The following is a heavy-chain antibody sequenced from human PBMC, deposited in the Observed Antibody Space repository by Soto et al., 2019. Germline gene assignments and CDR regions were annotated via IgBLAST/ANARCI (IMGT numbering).Heavy chain of an antibody. CDR2: IYYSGST. J-gene: IGHJ4*02. CDR1: GGSISSSSYY. CDR3: ARHAYRSGWADH. V-gene: IGHV4-39*01. D-gene: IGHD6-19*01. Sequence: SETLSLTCTVSGGSISSSSYYWGWIRQPPGKGLEWIGTIYYSGSTYYNPSLKSRVTISVDTSKNQFSLKLSSVTAADTAVYYCARHAYRSGWADHWGQGTLGTVSS.